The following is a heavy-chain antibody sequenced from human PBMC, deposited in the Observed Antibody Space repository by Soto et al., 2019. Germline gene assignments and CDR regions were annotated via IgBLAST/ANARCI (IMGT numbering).Heavy chain of an antibody. CDR3: ERDRKVLRLLEWLYSTLVFDP. J-gene: IGHJ5*02. Sequence: SETLSLTCAVYGGSFSGYYWSWIRQPPGKGLEWIGEINHSGSTNYNPSLKSRVTISVDTSKNQFSLKLSSVTAADTAVYYCERDRKVLRLLEWLYSTLVFDPWGQGILVNVS. CDR2: INHSGST. V-gene: IGHV4-34*01. CDR1: GGSFSGYY. D-gene: IGHD3-3*01.